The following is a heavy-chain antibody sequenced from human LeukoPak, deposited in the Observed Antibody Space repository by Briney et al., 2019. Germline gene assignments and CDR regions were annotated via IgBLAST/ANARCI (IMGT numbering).Heavy chain of an antibody. D-gene: IGHD4-17*01. CDR2: ISSGSSAI. CDR3: ARGHTAVTRHFDF. J-gene: IGHJ4*02. V-gene: IGHV3-21*01. CDR1: GFTFITYS. Sequence: PGGSLRLSCEASGFTFITYSMTWVRQAPGKGLEWVSIISSGSSAIFSADALKGRFTISRDDAKNLLYLDMNSLRAEDTAVYYCARGHTAVTRHFDFWGQGTLVTVSS.